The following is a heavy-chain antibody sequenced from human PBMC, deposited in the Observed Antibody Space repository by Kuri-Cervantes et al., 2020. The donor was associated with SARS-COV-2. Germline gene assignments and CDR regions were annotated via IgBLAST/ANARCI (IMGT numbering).Heavy chain of an antibody. CDR2: IYHSGST. Sequence: ESLKISCAVSGYSISSGYYWGWIRQPPGEGLEWIGSIYHSGSTYYNPSLKSRVTISVDTSKNYFSLKLSSVTAADTAVYYCARSPVGGDCSGGRCYSYNSYYYGLDVWGQGTTVTVSS. J-gene: IGHJ6*02. CDR1: GYSISSGYY. CDR3: ARSPVGGDCSGGRCYSYNSYYYGLDV. V-gene: IGHV4-38-2*01. D-gene: IGHD2-15*01.